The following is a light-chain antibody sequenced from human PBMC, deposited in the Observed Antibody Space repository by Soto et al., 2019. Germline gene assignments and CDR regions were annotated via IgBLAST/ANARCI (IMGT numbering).Light chain of an antibody. CDR1: SSNIGAGYD. V-gene: IGLV1-40*01. CDR3: QSYDSSLSGCV. CDR2: GNS. Sequence: QLPSVSGAPGQRVTISCTGSSSNIGAGYDVHWYQQLPGTAPKLLIYGNSNRPSGVPDRFSGSKSGTSASLAITGLQAEDEADYYCQSYDSSLSGCVFGGGTKLTVL. J-gene: IGLJ2*01.